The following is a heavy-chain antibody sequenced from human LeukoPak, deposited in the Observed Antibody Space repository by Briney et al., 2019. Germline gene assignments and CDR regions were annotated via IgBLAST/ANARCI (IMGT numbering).Heavy chain of an antibody. CDR2: INTNTGNP. CDR1: GYTFTSYA. CDR3: ARVYCGGDCPNDAFDI. Sequence: ASVKVSCKASGYTFTSYAMNWVRQAPGQGLEWMGWINTNTGNPTYAQGFTGRFVFSLDTSVSTAYLQISSLKAEDTAVYYCARVYCGGDCPNDAFDIWGQGTMVTVSS. J-gene: IGHJ3*02. V-gene: IGHV7-4-1*02. D-gene: IGHD2-21*02.